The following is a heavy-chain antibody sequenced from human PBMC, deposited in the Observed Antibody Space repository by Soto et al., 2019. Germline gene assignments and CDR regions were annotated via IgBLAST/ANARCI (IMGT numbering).Heavy chain of an antibody. J-gene: IGHJ5*02. Sequence: PSETLSLTYTVAGGSISSSSYYWGWIRQPPLKWLERIVSIYYSGSTYYNPSLKSRVTMSMDTSKNHLALTLNSVTAADTAVYYCARESAGSGKNNWFDPWGQGTLVTVS. D-gene: IGHD3-10*01. V-gene: IGHV4-39*06. CDR2: IYYSGST. CDR1: GGSISSSSYY. CDR3: ARESAGSGKNNWFDP.